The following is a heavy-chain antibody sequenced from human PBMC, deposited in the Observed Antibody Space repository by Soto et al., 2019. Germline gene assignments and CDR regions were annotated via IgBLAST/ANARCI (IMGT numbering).Heavy chain of an antibody. Sequence: EVQLVESGGGLVQPGGSLRLSCAASGFTFSSYWMHWVRQAPGKGLVWVSRINSDGSSTSYADSVKGRFTISRDNAKNTLYLQMNSLRAEDTAVYYCARDQGITMIAVVNYGMDVWGQGTTVTVSS. J-gene: IGHJ6*02. CDR3: ARDQGITMIAVVNYGMDV. V-gene: IGHV3-74*01. CDR1: GFTFSSYW. CDR2: INSDGSST. D-gene: IGHD3-22*01.